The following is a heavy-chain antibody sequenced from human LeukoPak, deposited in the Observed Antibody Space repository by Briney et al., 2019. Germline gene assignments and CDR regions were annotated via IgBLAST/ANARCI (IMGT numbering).Heavy chain of an antibody. CDR3: ASIHYYYDSSGYLPSG. D-gene: IGHD3-22*01. V-gene: IGHV1-2*02. J-gene: IGHJ4*02. Sequence: VASVKVSCKASGYTFNGYYMHWVRQAPGQGLEWMGWIYPNSGGIYYAQKFRGRVTMTSDTSISTAYMELSRLRSDDTAVYYCASIHYYYDSSGYLPSGWGQGTLVTVSS. CDR2: IYPNSGGI. CDR1: GYTFNGYY.